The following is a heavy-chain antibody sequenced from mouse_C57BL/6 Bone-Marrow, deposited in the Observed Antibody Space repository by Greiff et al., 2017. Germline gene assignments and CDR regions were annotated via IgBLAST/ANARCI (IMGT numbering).Heavy chain of an antibody. D-gene: IGHD1-1*01. V-gene: IGHV1-82*01. CDR3: AGMMCDDGSNYGYFDV. CDR2: IYPGDGDT. J-gene: IGHJ1*03. CDR1: GYAFSSSW. Sequence: QVQLQQSGPELVKPGASVKISCKASGYAFSSSWMNWVKQRPGKGLEWIGRIYPGDGDTNYNGKFKGKATLTADTSSSTAYMQLSSLTSDDAAVYDCAGMMCDDGSNYGYFDVWGTGTTVTVSS.